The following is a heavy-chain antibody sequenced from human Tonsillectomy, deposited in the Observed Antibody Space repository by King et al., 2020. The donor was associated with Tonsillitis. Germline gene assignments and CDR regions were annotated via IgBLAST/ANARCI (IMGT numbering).Heavy chain of an antibody. D-gene: IGHD5/OR15-5a*01. V-gene: IGHV1-8*01. Sequence: VQLVQSGAEVKKPGASVKVSCKTSGYTFSNYDLNWVRQAPGQGLDWMGWVNPNSGNTAYAQKFQGRVTMTRDTSISTVYMELSSLRSEDTAVYYCARGEVSGFDYWGQGTLVTVSS. CDR3: ARGEVSGFDY. CDR2: VNPNSGNT. J-gene: IGHJ4*02. CDR1: GYTFSNYD.